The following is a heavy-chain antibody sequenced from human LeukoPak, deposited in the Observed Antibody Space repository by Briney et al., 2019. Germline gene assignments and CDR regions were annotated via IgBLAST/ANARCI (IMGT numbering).Heavy chain of an antibody. D-gene: IGHD6-13*01. V-gene: IGHV3-7*03. Sequence: GGSLRLSCAGSGFIFHNFWMTWVRQAPGKGLEWVAHIMKDGSETKYVDSVKGRFTISRDNALNSLYLQMNSLRAEDTAIYYCARSIPYGTTWYGRSDYWGQGILVTVSS. J-gene: IGHJ4*02. CDR3: ARSIPYGTTWYGRSDY. CDR1: GFIFHNFW. CDR2: IMKDGSET.